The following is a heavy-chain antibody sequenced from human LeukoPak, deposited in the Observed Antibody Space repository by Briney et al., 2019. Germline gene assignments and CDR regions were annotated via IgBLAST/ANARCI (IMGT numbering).Heavy chain of an antibody. CDR1: GFTFSSYE. V-gene: IGHV3-48*03. J-gene: IGHJ4*02. CDR2: ISSSGSTI. D-gene: IGHD3-10*01. Sequence: RSGGSLRLSCAASGFTFSSYEMNWVRQAPGKGLEWVSYISSSGSTIYYADSVKGRFTISRDNAKNSLYLQMNSLRAEDTAVYYCASTRGSSFGYWGQGTLVTVSS. CDR3: ASTRGSSFGY.